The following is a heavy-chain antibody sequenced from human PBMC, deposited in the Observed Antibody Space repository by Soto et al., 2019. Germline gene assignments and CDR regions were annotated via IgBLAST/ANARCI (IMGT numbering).Heavy chain of an antibody. CDR1: GFTFSSYS. J-gene: IGHJ4*02. CDR3: ARDLWFGELSLHALDY. CDR2: ISSSSSYI. V-gene: IGHV3-21*01. Sequence: GGSLRLSCAASGFTFSSYSMNWVRQAPGKGLEWVSSISSSSSYIYYADSVKGRFTISRDNAKNSLYLQMNSLRAEDTAVYYCARDLWFGELSLHALDYWGQGTLVTVSS. D-gene: IGHD3-10*01.